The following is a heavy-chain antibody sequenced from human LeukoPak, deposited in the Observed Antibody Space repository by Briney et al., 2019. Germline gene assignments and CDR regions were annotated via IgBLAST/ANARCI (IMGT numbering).Heavy chain of an antibody. CDR2: IDYSGST. CDR1: GDSISNFY. V-gene: IGHV4-59*08. CDR3: ARTTEGGYTYDYFYYYYMDV. J-gene: IGHJ6*03. D-gene: IGHD5-18*01. Sequence: SETLSLTCSVSGDSISNFYWSWIRQPPGKGLEWIGYIDYSGSTSYNPSLKSRVTISVDTSKNQFSLKLSSVTAADTAVYYCARTTEGGYTYDYFYYYYMDVWGKGTTVTISS.